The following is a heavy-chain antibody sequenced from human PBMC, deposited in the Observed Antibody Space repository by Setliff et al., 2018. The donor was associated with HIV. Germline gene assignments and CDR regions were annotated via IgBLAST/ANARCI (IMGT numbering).Heavy chain of an antibody. J-gene: IGHJ4*02. CDR3: AANIMGLTPDDY. Sequence: PGGSLRLSCAGSGFTFDDHAMNWVRQAPGKGLVWVSRLSRDGTYTHYADSVKGRFTISRDTAKNTLFLQLNSLRAEDTAVYYCAANIMGLTPDDYWGQGTLVTVSS. CDR2: LSRDGTYT. D-gene: IGHD1-26*01. V-gene: IGHV3-74*01. CDR1: GFTFDDHA.